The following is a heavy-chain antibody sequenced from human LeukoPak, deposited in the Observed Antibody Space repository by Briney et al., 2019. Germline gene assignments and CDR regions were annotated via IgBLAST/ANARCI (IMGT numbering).Heavy chain of an antibody. CDR1: GFTFSSTW. D-gene: IGHD2/OR15-2a*01. CDR3: ARNRYFDY. Sequence: GSLRLSCAASGFTFSSTWMSWVRQAPGKGLEWVANIKQDGSEKHYVDSVKGRFTISRDNAKNLLYLQMNSLRAEDTAVYYCARNRYFDYWGQGTLVTVSS. J-gene: IGHJ4*02. V-gene: IGHV3-7*01. CDR2: IKQDGSEK.